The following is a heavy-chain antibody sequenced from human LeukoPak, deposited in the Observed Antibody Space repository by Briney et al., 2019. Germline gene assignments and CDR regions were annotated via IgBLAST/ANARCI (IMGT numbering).Heavy chain of an antibody. CDR3: AREPAAIYYYYGMDV. CDR2: ISSSGSTI. J-gene: IGHJ6*02. Sequence: GGSLRLSCAVSGFTFSSYSMNWVRQAPGKGLEWVSYISSSGSTIYYADSVKGRFTISRDNAKNSLYLQMNSPRAEDTAVYYCAREPAAIYYYYGMDVWGQGTTVTVSS. D-gene: IGHD2-2*02. V-gene: IGHV3-48*01. CDR1: GFTFSSYS.